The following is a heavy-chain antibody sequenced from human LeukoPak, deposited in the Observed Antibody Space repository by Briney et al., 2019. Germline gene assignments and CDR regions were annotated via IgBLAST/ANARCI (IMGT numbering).Heavy chain of an antibody. V-gene: IGHV3-74*01. CDR3: AKGPNYFDS. J-gene: IGHJ4*02. CDR1: GFSFSNYW. Sequence: GGSLRLSCAASGFSFSNYWMHRVRQAPGKGLVWVTRMNSDGSATYYADSVQGRFTISRDNAKNTLYLQMNSLRAEDTAMYFCAKGPNYFDSWGQGTLVTVSS. CDR2: MNSDGSAT.